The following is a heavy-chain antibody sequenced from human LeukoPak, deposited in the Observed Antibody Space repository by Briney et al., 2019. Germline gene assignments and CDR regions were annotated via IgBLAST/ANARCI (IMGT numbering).Heavy chain of an antibody. CDR3: ARMWKNGYSSGFEP. D-gene: IGHD5-24*01. CDR2: ISSRGRII. CDR1: GFTFSNYE. V-gene: IGHV3-48*03. J-gene: IGHJ5*02. Sequence: GGSLRLSCAASGFTFSNYELNWVRQAPGKGLEWISYISSRGRIIYYAGSVKGRFTISRDNAKNSLYLQMESLRAEDTAVYYCARMWKNGYSSGFEPWGQGTLVTVSS.